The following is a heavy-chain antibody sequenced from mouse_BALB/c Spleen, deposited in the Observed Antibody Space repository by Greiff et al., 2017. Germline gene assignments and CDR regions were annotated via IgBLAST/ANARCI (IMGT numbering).Heavy chain of an antibody. V-gene: IGHV7-3*02. J-gene: IGHJ1*01. Sequence: EVKLMESGGGLVQPGGSLRLSCATSGFTFTDYYMSWVRQPPGKALEWLGFIRNKANGYTTEYSASVKGRFTISRDNSQSILYLQMNTLRAEDSATYYCARVGSSYWYFDVWGAGTTVTVSS. CDR3: ARVGSSYWYFDV. CDR1: GFTFTDYY. D-gene: IGHD1-1*01. CDR2: IRNKANGYTT.